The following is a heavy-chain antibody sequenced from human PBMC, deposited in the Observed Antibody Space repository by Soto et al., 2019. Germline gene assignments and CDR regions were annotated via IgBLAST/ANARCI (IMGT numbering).Heavy chain of an antibody. J-gene: IGHJ3*02. Sequence: GGSLRLSCAASGFTFSSYGMHWVRQAPGKGLEWVAVISYDGSNKYYADSVKGRFTISRDNSKNTLYLQMNSLRAEDTAVYYCAKDGRTGDDAFDIWGQGTMVTVSS. CDR3: AKDGRTGDDAFDI. CDR2: ISYDGSNK. V-gene: IGHV3-30*18. CDR1: GFTFSSYG. D-gene: IGHD7-27*01.